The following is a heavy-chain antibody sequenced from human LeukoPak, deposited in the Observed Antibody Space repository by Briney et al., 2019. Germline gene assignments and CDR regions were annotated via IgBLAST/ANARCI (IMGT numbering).Heavy chain of an antibody. Sequence: SETLSLTCAVYGGSFSGYYWSWVRQPPGKGLEWVGEINHGGSTNYNPSLKSRVTISVDTSKNQFSLKLSSVTAADTAVYYCARFGGVLLWFGVRGWFDPWGQGTLVTVSS. CDR1: GGSFSGYY. J-gene: IGHJ5*02. D-gene: IGHD3-10*01. CDR3: ARFGGVLLWFGVRGWFDP. CDR2: INHGGST. V-gene: IGHV4-34*01.